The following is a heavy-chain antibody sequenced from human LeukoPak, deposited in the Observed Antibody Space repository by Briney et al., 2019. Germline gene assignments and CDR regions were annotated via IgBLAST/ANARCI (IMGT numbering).Heavy chain of an antibody. V-gene: IGHV3-30*02. D-gene: IGHD1-7*01. Sequence: GGSLRLSCVASGSTFSSYAMHWVRQAPGKGLEWVSFIRYDGSYKYYADSVKGRFTISRDNSKNTLYLQMNSLRAEDTAVYYCAKAHLELRYFDYWGQGTLVTVSS. CDR1: GSTFSSYA. CDR3: AKAHLELRYFDY. CDR2: IRYDGSYK. J-gene: IGHJ4*02.